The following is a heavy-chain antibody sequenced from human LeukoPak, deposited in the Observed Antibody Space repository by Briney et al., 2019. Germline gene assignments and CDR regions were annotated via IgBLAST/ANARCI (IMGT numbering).Heavy chain of an antibody. CDR1: GGSISSSSYY. V-gene: IGHV4-39*01. D-gene: IGHD3-22*01. CDR3: ARHNDSSGYYLSYFDY. CDR2: IYYSGST. Sequence: SETLSLTCTVSGGSISSSSYYWGWIRQPPGKGLEWIGSIYYSGSTYYNPSLKSRVTTSVDTSKNQFSLKLNAVTAADTAVYYCARHNDSSGYYLSYFDYWGQGALVTVSS. J-gene: IGHJ4*02.